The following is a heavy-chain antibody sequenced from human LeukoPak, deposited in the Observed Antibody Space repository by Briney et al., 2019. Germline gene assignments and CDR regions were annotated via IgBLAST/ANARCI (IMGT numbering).Heavy chain of an antibody. D-gene: IGHD6-6*01. CDR3: ARVSQGYSSSSLRYYYYYMDV. CDR2: IKHDGSEK. CDR1: GFTFSSHW. Sequence: GGSLRLSCAASGFTFSSHWMSWVRQAPGKGLEWVANIKHDGSEKYYVDSVKGRFTISRDNAKNSLYLQMNSLRAEDTAVYYCARVSQGYSSSSLRYYYYYMDVWGKGTTVTVSS. J-gene: IGHJ6*03. V-gene: IGHV3-7*01.